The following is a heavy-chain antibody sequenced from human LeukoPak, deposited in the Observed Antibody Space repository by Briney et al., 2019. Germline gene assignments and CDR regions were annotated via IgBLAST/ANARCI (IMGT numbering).Heavy chain of an antibody. CDR2: IWYDGSNK. Sequence: GRSLRLSCAASGFTFSSYGMHWVRQAPGKGLGWVAVIWYDGSNKYYADSVKGRFTISRDNSKNTLYLQMNSLRAEDTAVYYCARSYSGSYPAPFDYWGQGTLVTVSS. J-gene: IGHJ4*02. CDR1: GFTFSSYG. CDR3: ARSYSGSYPAPFDY. D-gene: IGHD1-26*01. V-gene: IGHV3-33*01.